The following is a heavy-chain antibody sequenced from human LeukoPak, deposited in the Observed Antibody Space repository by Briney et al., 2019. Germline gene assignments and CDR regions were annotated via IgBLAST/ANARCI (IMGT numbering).Heavy chain of an antibody. CDR3: ARDVGNYYYDGSGYYGPPLFDY. CDR1: GYTFTSYG. Sequence: ASVKVSCKASGYTFTSYGISRVRQAPGQGLEWMGWISGYNGNTNYAQKLQGRVTMTRDTTTSTAYMELRSLRSDDTAVFYCARDVGNYYYDGSGYYGPPLFDYWGQGTLVTVSS. V-gene: IGHV1-18*01. J-gene: IGHJ4*02. CDR2: ISGYNGNT. D-gene: IGHD3-22*01.